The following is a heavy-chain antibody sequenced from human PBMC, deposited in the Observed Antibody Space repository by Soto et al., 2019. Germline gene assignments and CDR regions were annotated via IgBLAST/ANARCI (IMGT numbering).Heavy chain of an antibody. V-gene: IGHV4-39*01. Sequence: SETLSLTCIVSGEPIGSSSYYWGWIRQPPGKGLEWIGSIYYSGRTYYNPSFKSRVTIPIDTSKNQFSLKLSSVTATDTAVYYCARQRTTVVTQAYFDHWGQGALVTVSS. CDR2: IYYSGRT. D-gene: IGHD2-21*02. CDR3: ARQRTTVVTQAYFDH. J-gene: IGHJ4*02. CDR1: GEPIGSSSYY.